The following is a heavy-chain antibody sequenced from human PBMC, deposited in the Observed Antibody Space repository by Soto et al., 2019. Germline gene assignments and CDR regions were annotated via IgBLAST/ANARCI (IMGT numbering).Heavy chain of an antibody. CDR3: ARLSGGWTGAFDI. CDR2: ISSGSSYI. D-gene: IGHD6-19*01. Sequence: GGSLRLSCAASGFTFSSYSMNWVRQAPGKGLEWVSSISSGSSYIYYADSVRGRFTISRDNAKDSLSLQMNSLRAEDTAVYYCARLSGGWTGAFDIWGQGTMVTVSS. CDR1: GFTFSSYS. J-gene: IGHJ3*02. V-gene: IGHV3-21*01.